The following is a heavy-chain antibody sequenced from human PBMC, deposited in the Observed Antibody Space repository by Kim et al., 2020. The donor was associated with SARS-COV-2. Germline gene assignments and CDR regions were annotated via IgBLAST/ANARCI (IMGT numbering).Heavy chain of an antibody. D-gene: IGHD6-19*01. CDR1: GFAVYRFA. Sequence: GGSLRLSCAASGFAVYRFAMNWVRQAPGKGLEWILAITNNNGKTYYQDSVRGRFTISRDESKNIVYLHMSNLRVEDTAIYYCAKDHPSPGWPTFGDWGQG. V-gene: IGHV3-23*01. CDR3: AKDHPSPGWPTFGD. CDR2: ITNNNGKT. J-gene: IGHJ4*02.